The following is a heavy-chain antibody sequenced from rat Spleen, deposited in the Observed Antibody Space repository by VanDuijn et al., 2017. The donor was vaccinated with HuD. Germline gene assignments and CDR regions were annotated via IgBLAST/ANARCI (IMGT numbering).Heavy chain of an antibody. CDR1: GYSITSSY. J-gene: IGHJ4*01. CDR3: ARYATYYYLMDA. CDR2: ISSSGST. D-gene: IGHD1-3*01. Sequence: EVQLQESGPGLVKPSQSLSLTCSVTGYSITSSYWGWIRKFPGNKMEWIGHISSSGSTTYNPSLKSRISITRDTSKNQFFLQLNSVTTDDPATDYCARYATYYYLMDAWGPGASVTVSS. V-gene: IGHV3-1*01.